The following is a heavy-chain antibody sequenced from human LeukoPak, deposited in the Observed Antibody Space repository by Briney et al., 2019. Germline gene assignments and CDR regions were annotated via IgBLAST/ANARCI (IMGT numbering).Heavy chain of an antibody. CDR2: INPNSGGT. CDR3: AREQGYCSGGSCSGAFDI. Sequence: ASVKVSCKASGYTFTGYYMHWVRQAPGQGLEWMGWINPNSGGTNYAQKFQGRVTMTRDTSISTAYMELSRLRSDDTAVYYCAREQGYCSGGSCSGAFDIWGQGTMVTVSS. V-gene: IGHV1-2*02. D-gene: IGHD2-15*01. J-gene: IGHJ3*02. CDR1: GYTFTGYY.